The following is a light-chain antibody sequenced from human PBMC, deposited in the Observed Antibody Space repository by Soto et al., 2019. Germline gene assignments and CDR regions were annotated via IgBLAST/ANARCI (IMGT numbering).Light chain of an antibody. CDR3: KSYAGSNTYV. V-gene: IGLV2-14*01. CDR2: EVS. J-gene: IGLJ1*01. Sequence: QSALTQPASVSGSPGQSITISCTGTSSDVAGYNYVSWYQQHPGKAPKLMIYEVSNRPSGVSNRFSGSKSGNTASLTISGLQAADEADYFCKSYAGSNTYVFGSGTKVTVL. CDR1: SSDVAGYNY.